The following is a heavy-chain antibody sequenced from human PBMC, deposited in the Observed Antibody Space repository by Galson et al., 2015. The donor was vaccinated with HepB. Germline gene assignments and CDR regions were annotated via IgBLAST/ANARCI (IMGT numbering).Heavy chain of an antibody. D-gene: IGHD3-22*01. V-gene: IGHV3-74*03. J-gene: IGHJ4*02. CDR2: IDSDERGT. CDR1: GFTFNNYK. CDR3: GRSRGASGYNYDY. Sequence: SLRLSCAATSGFTFNNYKIHWVRHVPGTGPVWDAYIDSDERGTKYADAVKGRFTITRDNARNTVFLQMNSLGVEDTAVYFCGRSRGASGYNYDYWGQGTLVAVSS.